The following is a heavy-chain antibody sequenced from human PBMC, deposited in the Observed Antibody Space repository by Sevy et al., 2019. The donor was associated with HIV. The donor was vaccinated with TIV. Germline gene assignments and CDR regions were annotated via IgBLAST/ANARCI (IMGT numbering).Heavy chain of an antibody. J-gene: IGHJ6*02. Sequence: GGSLRLSCAASGFTFSSYAMSWVRQAPGKGLEWVSAISGSGGSTYYADSVKGRFTISRDNSKNTLYLQMNSLRAEDTAVYYCAKVHRSVVPKMPIDYYYYGMDVWGQGTTVTVSS. V-gene: IGHV3-23*01. CDR2: ISGSGGST. CDR3: AKVHRSVVPKMPIDYYYYGMDV. D-gene: IGHD2-15*01. CDR1: GFTFSSYA.